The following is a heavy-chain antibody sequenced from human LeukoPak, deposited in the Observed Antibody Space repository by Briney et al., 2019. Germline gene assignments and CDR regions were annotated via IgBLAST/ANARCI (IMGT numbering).Heavy chain of an antibody. CDR3: ARASQYSGIWYLDY. CDR1: GESLTGYY. CDR2: IDHSGST. D-gene: IGHD6-13*01. J-gene: IGHJ4*02. V-gene: IGHV4-34*01. Sequence: SETLSLTCAVYGESLTGYYWSWIRRPPEKGLEWVGQIDHSGSTNYNPSLKSRVTMSEDSSKNQFSLRLNSVTAADTAIYYCARASQYSGIWYLDYWGQGTLVTVSS.